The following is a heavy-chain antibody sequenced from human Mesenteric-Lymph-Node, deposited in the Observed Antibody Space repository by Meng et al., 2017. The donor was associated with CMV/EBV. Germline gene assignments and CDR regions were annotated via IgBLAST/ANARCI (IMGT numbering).Heavy chain of an antibody. CDR2: IKQDGSEI. J-gene: IGHJ3*02. CDR1: GFTISNYW. V-gene: IGHV3-7*01. D-gene: IGHD1-26*01. CDR3: ARELGATGAFDI. Sequence: GGSLRLSCAASGFTISNYWMTWVRQAPGKGLEWVANIKQDGSEIYHVDSVKGRFTISRDNAKNSLYLQMNSLRPDDTAVYYCARELGATGAFDIWGQGTMVTVSS.